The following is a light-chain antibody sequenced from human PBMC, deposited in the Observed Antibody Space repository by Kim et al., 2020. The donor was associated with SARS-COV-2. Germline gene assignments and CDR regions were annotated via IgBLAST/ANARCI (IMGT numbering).Light chain of an antibody. Sequence: ASIGDRVTITCRASRNIATCVAWYQQKPGEAPRLLIYKASNLKSGVPSRFSGSGSGTEFTLTTDSLQADDLATYYCQQYKSYPWTFGQGTKVDIK. J-gene: IGKJ1*01. CDR3: QQYKSYPWT. V-gene: IGKV1-5*03. CDR1: RNIATC. CDR2: KAS.